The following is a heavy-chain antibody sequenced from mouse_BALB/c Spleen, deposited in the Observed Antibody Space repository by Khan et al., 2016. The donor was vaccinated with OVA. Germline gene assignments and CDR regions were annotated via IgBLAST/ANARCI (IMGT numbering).Heavy chain of an antibody. CDR3: SRSNGNYWFAY. V-gene: IGHV9-3-1*01. J-gene: IGHJ3*01. CDR1: GYTLTDYG. Sequence: QIQLVQSGPELKKPGETVKISCKASGYTLTDYGMNWVKQAPGKGLKWMGWINTYTGEATYADDFKGRFAFSLETSANTAYLQINNHKAEDTATYFCSRSNGNYWFAYWGQGTLVTFSA. CDR2: INTYTGEA. D-gene: IGHD2-1*01.